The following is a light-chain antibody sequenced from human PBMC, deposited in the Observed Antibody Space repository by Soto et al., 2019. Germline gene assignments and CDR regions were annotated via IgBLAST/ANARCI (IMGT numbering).Light chain of an antibody. Sequence: EIVLTQSPGTLSLSPGERATLSCMASQSVSSSYLAWYQQKPGQAPRLLIYGASSRATGIPDRFSGSGSGTDFTLTISRLEPEDVAVYSCQQYGSSPLYTFGQGTKLEIK. J-gene: IGKJ2*01. CDR2: GAS. CDR3: QQYGSSPLYT. V-gene: IGKV3-20*01. CDR1: QSVSSSY.